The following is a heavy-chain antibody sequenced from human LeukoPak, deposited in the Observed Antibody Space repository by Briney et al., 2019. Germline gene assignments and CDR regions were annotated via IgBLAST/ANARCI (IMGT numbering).Heavy chain of an antibody. CDR3: AREAIAAAGPLDY. V-gene: IGHV1-2*02. CDR1: GYTFTGYY. D-gene: IGHD6-13*01. Sequence: ASVKVSCKASGYTFTGYYMHWVRQAPGQGLEWMGWINPNSGGTNYAQKFQGRVTMTRDTSISTAYMELSRLRSDDTAVYYCAREAIAAAGPLDYWGQGTLVTVSS. CDR2: INPNSGGT. J-gene: IGHJ4*02.